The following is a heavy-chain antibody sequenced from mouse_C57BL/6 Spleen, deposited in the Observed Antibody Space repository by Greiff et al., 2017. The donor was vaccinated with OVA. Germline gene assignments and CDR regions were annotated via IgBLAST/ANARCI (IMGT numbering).Heavy chain of an antibody. CDR2: LLPGSGST. Sequence: QVQLQQSGAELMKPGASVKLSCKATGYTFTGYWIAWVKQRPGHGLEWSGELLPGSGSTNYNEKFKGKATFTADTSSNTAYMQLSSLTTEDPAIYYCARIYYDGSRFYFDYWGQGTTLTVSS. J-gene: IGHJ2*01. CDR1: GYTFTGYW. V-gene: IGHV1-9*01. D-gene: IGHD1-1*01. CDR3: ARIYYDGSRFYFDY.